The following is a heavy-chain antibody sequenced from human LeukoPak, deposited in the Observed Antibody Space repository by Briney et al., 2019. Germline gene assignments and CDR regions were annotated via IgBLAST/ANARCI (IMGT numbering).Heavy chain of an antibody. Sequence: ASVKVSCKASGYTFTSYGISWVRQAPGQGLEWMGWISAYNGNTNYAQKLQGRVTMTTDTSTSTAYMELSRLRSDDTAVYYCARGYCSSTSCYTRWFDPWGQGTLVTVSS. V-gene: IGHV1-18*01. D-gene: IGHD2-2*02. CDR2: ISAYNGNT. CDR3: ARGYCSSTSCYTRWFDP. J-gene: IGHJ5*02. CDR1: GYTFTSYG.